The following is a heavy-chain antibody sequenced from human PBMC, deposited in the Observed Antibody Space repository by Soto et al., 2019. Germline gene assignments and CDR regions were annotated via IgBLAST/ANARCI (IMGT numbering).Heavy chain of an antibody. CDR1: GDSISGSPYF. Sequence: QLQLQESGPGLVMPSETLSLTCTVSGDSISGSPYFWGWIRQPPGKRLEWIGSIFYDGYTLYTPSLRSRVTISVDTSKNQFSLKLTSVAVADTATYFCVRLQAAVPHYWGQGTLVTVSS. J-gene: IGHJ4*02. CDR2: IFYDGYT. CDR3: VRLQAAVPHY. V-gene: IGHV4-39*01. D-gene: IGHD6-13*01.